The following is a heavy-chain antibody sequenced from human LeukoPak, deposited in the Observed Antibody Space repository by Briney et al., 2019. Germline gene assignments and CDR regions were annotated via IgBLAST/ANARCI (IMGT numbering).Heavy chain of an antibody. J-gene: IGHJ4*02. CDR2: ISAYNGNT. V-gene: IGHV1-18*01. CDR1: GYTFTSYG. Sequence: ASVKVSCKASGYTFTSYGISWVRQAPGQGLEWMGWISAYNGNTNFAQKLQGRVTLTTDTSTSTVYMELRSLTSDDTAVYYCARRKVDYYDSWGQGTLVTVSS. CDR3: ARRKVDYYDS.